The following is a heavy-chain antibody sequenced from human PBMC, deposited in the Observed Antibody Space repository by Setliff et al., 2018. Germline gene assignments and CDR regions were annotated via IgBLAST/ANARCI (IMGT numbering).Heavy chain of an antibody. J-gene: IGHJ3*02. CDR2: VFSGDSDT. CDR3: ARLGAPASHDAFDI. Sequence: AGASLKISCKGSGYRFTTYWIGWVRQMPGKGLEWMGIVFSGDSDTRYSPSFQGQVTMSADKSINTAYLQWSSLKASDTAMYYCARLGAPASHDAFDIWGQGTMVTVSS. CDR1: GYRFTTYW. D-gene: IGHD6-25*01. V-gene: IGHV5-51*01.